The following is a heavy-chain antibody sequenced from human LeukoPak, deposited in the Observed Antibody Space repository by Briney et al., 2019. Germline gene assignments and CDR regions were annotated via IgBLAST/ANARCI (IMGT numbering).Heavy chain of an antibody. V-gene: IGHV1-69*01. Sequence: SVKVSCKASGGTFSSYAISWVRQAPGQGLEWMGGIIPIIGTANYAQKFQGRVTITADESTSTAYMELSSLRSEDTAVYYCARVVYYYDSSGYYQKYYFDYWGQGTLVTVSS. CDR2: IIPIIGTA. J-gene: IGHJ4*02. CDR3: ARVVYYYDSSGYYQKYYFDY. CDR1: GGTFSSYA. D-gene: IGHD3-22*01.